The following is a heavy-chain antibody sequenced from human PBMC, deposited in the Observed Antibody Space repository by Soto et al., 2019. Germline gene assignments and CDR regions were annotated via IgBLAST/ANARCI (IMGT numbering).Heavy chain of an antibody. CDR3: ARNGVPAASYYYYYMDV. CDR1: GFTFSSYS. CDR2: ISSSSSYI. Sequence: EVQLVESGGGLVKPGGSLRLSCAASGFTFSSYSMNWVRQAPGKGLEWVSSISSSSSYIYYADSVKGRFTISRDNAKNSLYLQMNSLRAEDTAVYYCARNGVPAASYYYYYMDVWGKGTTVTVSS. V-gene: IGHV3-21*01. D-gene: IGHD2-2*01. J-gene: IGHJ6*03.